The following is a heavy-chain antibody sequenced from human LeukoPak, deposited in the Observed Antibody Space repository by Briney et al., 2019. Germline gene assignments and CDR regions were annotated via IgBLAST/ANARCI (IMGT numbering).Heavy chain of an antibody. J-gene: IGHJ4*02. CDR3: VRESASTITRHFDY. Sequence: PGGPLRLSCVASGFTFSGYYMSWIRQAPGKGLEWVSYISGSDSAIYYADSVKGRFTISRDNAKNSLYLQMNSLRAEDTAVYYCVRESASTITRHFDYWGQGTLVTVSS. V-gene: IGHV3-11*04. D-gene: IGHD4-11*01. CDR1: GFTFSGYY. CDR2: ISGSDSAI.